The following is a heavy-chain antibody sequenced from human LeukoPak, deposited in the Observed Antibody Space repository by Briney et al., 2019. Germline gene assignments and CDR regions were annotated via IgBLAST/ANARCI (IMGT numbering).Heavy chain of an antibody. V-gene: IGHV4-30-2*01. CDR1: GGSISSGGYS. J-gene: IGHJ5*02. CDR3: ARYIAAAGPNWFDP. CDR2: IYHSGST. D-gene: IGHD6-13*01. Sequence: PSETLSLTCAVSGGSISSGGYSWSWIRQPPGKGLEWIGYIYHSGSTYYNPSLKSRVTISVDRSKNQFSLKLSSVTAADTAVYYCARYIAAAGPNWFDPWGQGTLVTVSS.